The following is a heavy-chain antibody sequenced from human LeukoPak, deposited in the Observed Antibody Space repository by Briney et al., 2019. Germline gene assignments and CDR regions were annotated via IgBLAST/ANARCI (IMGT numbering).Heavy chain of an antibody. CDR2: VKSDGITI. CDR3: ARGAYYYED. CDR1: GFTFSNYM. V-gene: IGHV3-74*01. D-gene: IGHD3-22*01. Sequence: GGSLRLSWAASGFTFSNYMMHWVRQAPGKGLVWVSRVKSDGITIYYADSVKGRFTISRDNAKNSLYLQMDSLRAEDTAVYYCARGAYYYEDWGQGTLVTVSS. J-gene: IGHJ4*02.